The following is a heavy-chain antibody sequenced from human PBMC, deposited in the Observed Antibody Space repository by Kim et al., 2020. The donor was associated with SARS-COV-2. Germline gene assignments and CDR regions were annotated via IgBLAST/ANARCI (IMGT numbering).Heavy chain of an antibody. Sequence: YYADSVKGRFTISRDNSKNTLYLQMNSLRAEDTAVYYCAKIPIHIGVDYWGQGTLVTVSS. J-gene: IGHJ4*02. CDR3: AKIPIHIGVDY. V-gene: IGHV3-30*02. D-gene: IGHD2-15*01.